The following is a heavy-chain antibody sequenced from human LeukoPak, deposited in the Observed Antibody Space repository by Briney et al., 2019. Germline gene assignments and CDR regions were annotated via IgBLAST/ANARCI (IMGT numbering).Heavy chain of an antibody. J-gene: IGHJ3*02. Sequence: GASVKVSCKASGGTFSSYAISWVRQAPGQGLEWMGWINPNSDVTNYAQKFQGRVTMTRDTSISTAYMELSSLRSDDTAVYYCAREYYYESSDYYVVLSGAFDIWGQGTMVTVSS. CDR1: GGTFSSYA. D-gene: IGHD3-22*01. CDR2: INPNSDVT. V-gene: IGHV1-2*02. CDR3: AREYYYESSDYYVVLSGAFDI.